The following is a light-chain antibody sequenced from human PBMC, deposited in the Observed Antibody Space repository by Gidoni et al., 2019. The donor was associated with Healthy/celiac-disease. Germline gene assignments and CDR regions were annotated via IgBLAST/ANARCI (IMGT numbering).Light chain of an antibody. J-gene: IGKJ3*01. CDR1: QSISSY. CDR2: AAS. CDR3: QQSYSTPPGFT. V-gene: IGKV1-39*01. Sequence: DLQMTQSPSSLSASVGDRVTITCRASQSISSYLNWYQQKPGKAPKLLIYAASSLQSGVPSRFSGSGSGTDFTLTISSLQPEDFATYYCQQSYSTPPGFTFGPGTKVDIK.